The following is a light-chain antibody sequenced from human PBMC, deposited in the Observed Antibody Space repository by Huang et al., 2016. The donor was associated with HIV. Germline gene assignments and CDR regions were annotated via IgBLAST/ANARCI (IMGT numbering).Light chain of an antibody. J-gene: IGKJ2*01. CDR1: PRVNTK. V-gene: IGKV3-15*01. Sequence: VMMSQSPATLAASPGERGTLSCGASPRVNTKLAWYQQKPGQPPSLLIYAASTRATGVPARFAGSGSGTEFTLTIDSLQSDDFAVYYCQQYNKWPPEYTFGQGTRLEIK. CDR3: QQYNKWPPEYT. CDR2: AAS.